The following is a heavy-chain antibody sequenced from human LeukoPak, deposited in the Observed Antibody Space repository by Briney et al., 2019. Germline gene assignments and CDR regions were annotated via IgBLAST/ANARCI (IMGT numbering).Heavy chain of an antibody. Sequence: SQTLSLTCTVSGGSISSGSYYWSWIRQPAGKGLEWIGRIYTSGSTNYNPSLKSRVTISVDTSKNQFSLKLSSVTAADTAVYYCARGPRMVAMNGYAFDIWGPGTTVIVSS. J-gene: IGHJ3*02. CDR1: GGSISSGSYY. CDR2: IYTSGST. V-gene: IGHV4-61*02. D-gene: IGHD2-2*01. CDR3: ARGPRMVAMNGYAFDI.